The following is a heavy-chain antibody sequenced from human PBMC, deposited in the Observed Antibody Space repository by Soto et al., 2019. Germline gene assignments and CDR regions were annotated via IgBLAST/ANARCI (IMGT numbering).Heavy chain of an antibody. CDR1: GYTFTVYY. V-gene: IGHV1-2*02. J-gene: IGHJ4*02. Sequence: GASVKVSCKASGYTFTVYYMHWVRQAPGQGLGWMGWINPKSGGTMYPQKFQGRVTMTWDASISTAYMALTRLRSDDTAVYYCARDLAKGGGSAGFDYWGQGTLVTVSS. D-gene: IGHD1-26*01. CDR2: INPKSGGT. CDR3: ARDLAKGGGSAGFDY.